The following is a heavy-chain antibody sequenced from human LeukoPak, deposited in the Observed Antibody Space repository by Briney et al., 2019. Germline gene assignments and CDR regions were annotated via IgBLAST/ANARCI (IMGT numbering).Heavy chain of an antibody. Sequence: GGSLRLSCAASGFTFSSYGMHWVRQAPGKGLEWVAVIWYDGSNKYYADSVKGRFTISRDNSKNTLYLQMNSLRAEDTAVYYCARETYYYDSSGYYQPDYWGQGTLVTVSS. J-gene: IGHJ4*02. CDR3: ARETYYYDSSGYYQPDY. V-gene: IGHV3-33*01. CDR2: IWYDGSNK. D-gene: IGHD3-22*01. CDR1: GFTFSSYG.